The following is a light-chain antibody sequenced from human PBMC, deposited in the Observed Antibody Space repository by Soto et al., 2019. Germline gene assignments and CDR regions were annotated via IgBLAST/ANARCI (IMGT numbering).Light chain of an antibody. J-gene: IGKJ1*01. Sequence: EMGMTQNPATLSVSPGERATLSCRASQSVSSNLAWYQQKPGQAPRLLIYGASTRATGIPARFSGSGSGTEFTLTISSLQSEDFAVYYCQQYNNWPRTFCQGAKVDI. CDR2: GAS. CDR3: QQYNNWPRT. CDR1: QSVSSN. V-gene: IGKV3-15*01.